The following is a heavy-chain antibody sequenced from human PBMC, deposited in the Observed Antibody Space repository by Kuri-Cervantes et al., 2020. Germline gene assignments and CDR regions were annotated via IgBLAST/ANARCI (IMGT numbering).Heavy chain of an antibody. CDR3: AAESESYIVGATNYYYYGMDV. V-gene: IGHV1-3*02. Sequence: ASVKVSCKASGYTFTSYAMHWVRQAPGQRLEWMGWSNAGNGNTKYSQEFQGRVTITRDTSASTAYMELSSLRSEDTAVYYCAAESESYIVGATNYYYYGMDVWGQGTTVTVSS. D-gene: IGHD1-26*01. CDR2: SNAGNGNT. CDR1: GYTFTSYA. J-gene: IGHJ6*02.